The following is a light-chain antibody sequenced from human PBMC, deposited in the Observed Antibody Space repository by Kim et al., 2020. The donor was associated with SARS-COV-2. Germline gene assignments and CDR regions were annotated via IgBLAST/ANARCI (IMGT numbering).Light chain of an antibody. Sequence: SESLGDRVTITCRASQGIRRFLAWFQQKAGKVPKRLIYDVSTLQSGVPSRFSGSGSGTEFTLTITSLQPEDFATYFCLQHKTFPYTFGQGTKLEI. V-gene: IGKV1-17*03. CDR1: QGIRRF. J-gene: IGKJ2*01. CDR3: LQHKTFPYT. CDR2: DVS.